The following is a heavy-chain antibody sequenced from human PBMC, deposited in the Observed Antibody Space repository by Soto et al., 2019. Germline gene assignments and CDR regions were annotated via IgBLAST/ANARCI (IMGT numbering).Heavy chain of an antibody. CDR3: ARGEGSSWYLWFDP. CDR1: GGTFNSSA. Sequence: QVQLVQSGAEVKKPGSSVKVSCKASGGTFNSSAITWVRQAPGQGLEWMGGIIPLFGTTNYAQKFRGRITVSADESTSTAYMGLNSLRSEDTAMYYWARGEGSSWYLWFDPWGQGTLVTVSS. D-gene: IGHD6-13*01. J-gene: IGHJ5*02. CDR2: IIPLFGTT. V-gene: IGHV1-69*01.